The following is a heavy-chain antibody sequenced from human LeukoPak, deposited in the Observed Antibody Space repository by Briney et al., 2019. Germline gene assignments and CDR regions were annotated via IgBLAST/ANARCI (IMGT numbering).Heavy chain of an antibody. Sequence: ASVKVSCKASGYTFTSYYMHWVRQAPGQGLEWMGIINPSGGSTSYAQKFQGRVTITADESTSTAYMELSSLRSEDTAVYYCASVVGYSYGFDYWGQGTLVTVSS. J-gene: IGHJ4*02. D-gene: IGHD5-18*01. CDR2: INPSGGST. CDR1: GYTFTSYY. V-gene: IGHV1-46*01. CDR3: ASVVGYSYGFDY.